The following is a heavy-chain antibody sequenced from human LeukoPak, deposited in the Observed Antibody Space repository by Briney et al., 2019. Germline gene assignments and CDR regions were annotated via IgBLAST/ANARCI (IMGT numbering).Heavy chain of an antibody. J-gene: IGHJ4*02. CDR3: ATLPARAMVRGDPHDY. CDR1: GFTFSSYA. CDR2: ISGSGGST. V-gene: IGHV3-23*01. Sequence: PGGSLRLSCAASGFTFSSYAMSWVRQAPGKGLEWVSAISGSGGSTYYADSVKGRFTISRDNSKNTLYLQMNSLRAEDTAVYYCATLPARAMVRGDPHDYWGQGTLVTVSS. D-gene: IGHD3-10*01.